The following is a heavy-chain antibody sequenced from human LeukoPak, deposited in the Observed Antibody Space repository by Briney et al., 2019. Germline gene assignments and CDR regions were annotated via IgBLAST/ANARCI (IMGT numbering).Heavy chain of an antibody. CDR1: GGSISSYY. Sequence: SETLSLTCTVSGGSISSYYWSWIRQPPGKGLGWIGYIYCSWYTDYNPSLKSRVTISVDTSKNQFSLNLSSVTAADTAVYYCARHPSRGWYPFWDYWGQGTLVTVSS. V-gene: IGHV4-59*08. D-gene: IGHD6-19*01. CDR2: IYCSWYT. CDR3: ARHPSRGWYPFWDY. J-gene: IGHJ4*02.